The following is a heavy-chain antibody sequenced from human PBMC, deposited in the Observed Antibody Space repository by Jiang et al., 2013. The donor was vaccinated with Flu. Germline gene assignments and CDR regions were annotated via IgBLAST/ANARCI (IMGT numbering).Heavy chain of an antibody. D-gene: IGHD1-26*01. Sequence: QLVESGGGVVQPGRSLRLSCAASGFTFGSYGMHWVRQAPGKGLEWVAVIWYDGSDKRYADSVKGRFTISRDNSKNTLYLQMNGVRAEDTAVYYCVRGWDRFDYWGQGTPVTVSS. CDR3: VRGWDRFDY. CDR2: IWYDGSDK. CDR1: GFTFGSYG. J-gene: IGHJ4*02. V-gene: IGHV3-33*01.